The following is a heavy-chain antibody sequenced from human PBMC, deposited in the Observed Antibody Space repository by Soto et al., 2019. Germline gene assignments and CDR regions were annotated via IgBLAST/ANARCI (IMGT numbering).Heavy chain of an antibody. J-gene: IGHJ6*02. V-gene: IGHV3-23*01. CDR2: ISGSGGST. CDR1: GFTFSIYA. D-gene: IGHD2-2*01. Sequence: GSLRLSCAASGFTFSIYAMSWVRQAPGKGLEWVSAISGSGGSTYYADSVKGRFTISRDNSKNTLYLQMNSLRAEDTAVYYCAKTVVPAAVYYYYGMDVWGQGTTVTVSS. CDR3: AKTVVPAAVYYYYGMDV.